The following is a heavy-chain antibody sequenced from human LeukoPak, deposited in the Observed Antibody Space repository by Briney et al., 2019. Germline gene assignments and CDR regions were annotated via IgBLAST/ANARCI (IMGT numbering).Heavy chain of an antibody. V-gene: IGHV1-3*03. D-gene: IGHD1-26*01. CDR2: INAGNGNT. CDR1: GYTFTSYA. CDR3: AAVGANGGFDY. Sequence: ASVKVSCKASGYTFTSYAMHWVRQAPGQRLEWMGWINAGNGNTKYSQEFQGRVTITRDTSASTAYMELSSLRSEDTALYYCAAVGANGGFDYWGQGTLVTVSS. J-gene: IGHJ4*02.